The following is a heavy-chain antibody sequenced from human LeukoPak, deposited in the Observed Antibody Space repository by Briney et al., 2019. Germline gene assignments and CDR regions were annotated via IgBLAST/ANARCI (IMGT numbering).Heavy chain of an antibody. D-gene: IGHD5-18*01. CDR3: VKDKWLRVYSYGPFDH. J-gene: IGHJ4*02. V-gene: IGHV3-64D*06. CDR1: GFTFSSYA. Sequence: GGSLRLSCPVSGFTFSSYAMHWVRQAPGKALEYISTVSSHGINTYYADSVKGRFTISRDNSKNTLDLQLNSLRPEDTAVYYCVKDKWLRVYSYGPFDHWGQGTLVTVSS. CDR2: VSSHGINT.